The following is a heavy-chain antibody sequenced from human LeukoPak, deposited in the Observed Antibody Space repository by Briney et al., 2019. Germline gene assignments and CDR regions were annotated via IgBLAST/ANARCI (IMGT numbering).Heavy chain of an antibody. J-gene: IGHJ6*02. V-gene: IGHV3-74*01. CDR1: GFTFSSYW. CDR3: AKDRGRYYYYGMDV. Sequence: GGSLRLSCAASGFTFSSYWMHWVRQAPGKGLVWVSRINSDGSSTSYADSVKGRFTISRDNAKNTLYLQMNSLRAEDTAVYYCAKDRGRYYYYGMDVWGQGTTVTVSS. CDR2: INSDGSST. D-gene: IGHD2-15*01.